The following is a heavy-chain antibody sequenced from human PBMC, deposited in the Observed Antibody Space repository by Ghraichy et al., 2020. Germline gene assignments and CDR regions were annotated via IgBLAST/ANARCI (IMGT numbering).Heavy chain of an antibody. V-gene: IGHV3-30-3*01. CDR3: ARDWGGLLAYHYGMDV. CDR1: GFTFSSYA. J-gene: IGHJ6*02. Sequence: GGSLRLSCAASGFTFSSYAMHWVRQAPGKGLEWVAVISYDGSNKYYADSVKGRFTISRDNSKNTLYLQMNSLRAEDTAVYYCARDWGGLLAYHYGMDVWGQGTTVTVSS. D-gene: IGHD3-22*01. CDR2: ISYDGSNK.